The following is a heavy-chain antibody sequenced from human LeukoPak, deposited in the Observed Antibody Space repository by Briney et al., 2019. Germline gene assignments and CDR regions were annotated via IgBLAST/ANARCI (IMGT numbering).Heavy chain of an antibody. Sequence: GESLKISCKGSGYSFTSYWIGSVRQMPGKGLEWMGIIYPGDSDTRYSPSFQGQVTISADKSISTAYLQWSSLKASDTAMYYCARHGGIAAAGTGFDYWGQGTLVTVSS. D-gene: IGHD6-13*01. J-gene: IGHJ4*02. CDR2: IYPGDSDT. CDR3: ARHGGIAAAGTGFDY. V-gene: IGHV5-51*01. CDR1: GYSFTSYW.